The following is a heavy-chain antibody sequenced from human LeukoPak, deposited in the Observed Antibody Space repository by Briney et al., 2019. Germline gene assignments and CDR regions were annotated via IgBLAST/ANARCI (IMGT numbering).Heavy chain of an antibody. Sequence: PGGSLRLSCAASGFTFSSYEMNWVRQAPGKGLEWVSYISSSGSTIYYAGSVKGRFTISRDNAKNSLYLQVNSLRAEDTAVYYCARGSAARDDAFDIWGQGTMVTVSS. CDR2: ISSSGSTI. D-gene: IGHD2-2*01. CDR1: GFTFSSYE. V-gene: IGHV3-48*03. J-gene: IGHJ3*02. CDR3: ARGSAARDDAFDI.